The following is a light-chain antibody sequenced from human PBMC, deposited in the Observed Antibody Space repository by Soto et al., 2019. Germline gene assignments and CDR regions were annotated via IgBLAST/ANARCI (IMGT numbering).Light chain of an antibody. CDR1: QSVSSSY. V-gene: IGKV3-20*01. CDR3: QQYGSAPLYT. J-gene: IGKJ2*01. CDR2: GAS. Sequence: EIVLTQSPGTLSLSPGERATLSCRASQSVSSSYLAWYQQKPGQAPRLLIYGASSRATGIPDRFSGSGSGTDCTLTSSRLEPEDFAVYYCQQYGSAPLYTCGQGTKLEIK.